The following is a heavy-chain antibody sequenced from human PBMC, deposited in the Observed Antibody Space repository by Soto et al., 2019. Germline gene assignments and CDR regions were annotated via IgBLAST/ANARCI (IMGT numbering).Heavy chain of an antibody. J-gene: IGHJ5*02. Sequence: KASETLSLTCTVSGGSISSNSYYWDWIRQPPGKGLEWIGSMYYSGATYHNPSLQSRVTISVDTSKNQFSLHLSSVTAADTAVYYCARGAAPDYYDSSGYYFPWGQGTLVTVSS. CDR1: GGSISSNSYY. CDR2: MYYSGAT. D-gene: IGHD3-22*01. V-gene: IGHV4-39*07. CDR3: ARGAAPDYYDSSGYYFP.